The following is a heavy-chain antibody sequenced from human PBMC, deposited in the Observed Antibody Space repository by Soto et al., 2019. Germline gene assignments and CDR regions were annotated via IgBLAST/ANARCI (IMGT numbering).Heavy chain of an antibody. CDR3: ARDRGQLTHLGYMDV. CDR1: GGSISSSSYY. J-gene: IGHJ6*03. Sequence: SETLSLTCTVSGGSISSSSYYWGWIRRPPGKGLEWIGSIYYSGSTYYNPSLKSRVTISVDTSKNQFSLKLSSVTAADTAVYYCARDRGQLTHLGYMDVWGKGTTVTVSS. V-gene: IGHV4-39*07. D-gene: IGHD1-1*01. CDR2: IYYSGST.